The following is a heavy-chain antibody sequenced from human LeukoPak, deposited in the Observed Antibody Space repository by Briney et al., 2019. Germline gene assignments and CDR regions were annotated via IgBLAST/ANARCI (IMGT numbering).Heavy chain of an antibody. CDR1: GFTLFDYE. Sequence: AGGSLRLSSTVSGFTLFDYEMNWVRQAPGRGLEWVAYISAGSGVTIDFAESLRGRFMISRDNAKNSMSLQMNSLRVEDTGFYYCVRRLRLHHGGQGTVVTVSS. CDR3: VRRLRLHH. D-gene: IGHD4-17*01. J-gene: IGHJ4*02. V-gene: IGHV3-48*03. CDR2: ISAGSGVTI.